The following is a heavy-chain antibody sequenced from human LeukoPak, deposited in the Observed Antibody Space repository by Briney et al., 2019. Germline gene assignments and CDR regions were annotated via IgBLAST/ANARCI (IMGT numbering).Heavy chain of an antibody. D-gene: IGHD3-3*01. CDR1: GFTFSSYA. Sequence: GGSLRLSCAASGFTFSSYAMHWVRQAPGKGLEWVAVISYDGSNKYYADSVKGRFTISRDNSKNTLYLQMNSLRAEDTAVYYCVGYDFWSGYYTAFDYWGQGTLVTVSS. J-gene: IGHJ4*02. CDR3: VGYDFWSGYYTAFDY. CDR2: ISYDGSNK. V-gene: IGHV3-30-3*01.